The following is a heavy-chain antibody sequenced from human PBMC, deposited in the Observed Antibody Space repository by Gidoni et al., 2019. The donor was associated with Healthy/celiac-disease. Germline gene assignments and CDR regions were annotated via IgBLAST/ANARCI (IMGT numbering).Heavy chain of an antibody. CDR2: IWYDGSNK. D-gene: IGHD2-2*01. J-gene: IGHJ4*02. V-gene: IGHV3-33*01. CDR3: AREGYYLGSSTSCPDY. Sequence: QVQLVESGGGVVQPGRSLRLSCAASGFTFGSYGMHWVRQAPGKGLEWVAVIWYDGSNKYYADSVKGRFTISRDNSKNTLYLQMNSLRAEDTAVYYCAREGYYLGSSTSCPDYWGQGTLVTVSS. CDR1: GFTFGSYG.